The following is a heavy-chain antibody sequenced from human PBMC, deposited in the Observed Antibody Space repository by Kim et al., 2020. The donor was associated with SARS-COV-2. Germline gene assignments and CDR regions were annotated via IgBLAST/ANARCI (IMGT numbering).Heavy chain of an antibody. Sequence: GGSLRLSCAASGFTFSSYWMHWVRQAPGKGLVWVSRINSDGSSTSYADSVKGRFTISRDNAKNTLDLQMNSLRAEDTAVYYCAREYYYGSGSYYNGFDYWGQGTLVTVSS. J-gene: IGHJ4*02. CDR2: INSDGSST. CDR3: AREYYYGSGSYYNGFDY. CDR1: GFTFSSYW. D-gene: IGHD3-10*01. V-gene: IGHV3-74*01.